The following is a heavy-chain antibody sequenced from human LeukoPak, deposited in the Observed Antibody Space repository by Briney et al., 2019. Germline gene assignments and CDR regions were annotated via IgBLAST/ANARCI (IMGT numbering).Heavy chain of an antibody. CDR2: IKHSEST. Sequence: PKTLSLTCPVYGASFTGYYWSWIRQPPGQGLEWMGEIKHSESTNYNPSIKSRVTISVDTSKTQFSLKLSSVTAADTAVYYCARGAYYDSSGQKYWGQGTLVTVSS. V-gene: IGHV4-34*01. CDR1: GASFTGYY. CDR3: ARGAYYDSSGQKY. D-gene: IGHD3-22*01. J-gene: IGHJ4*02.